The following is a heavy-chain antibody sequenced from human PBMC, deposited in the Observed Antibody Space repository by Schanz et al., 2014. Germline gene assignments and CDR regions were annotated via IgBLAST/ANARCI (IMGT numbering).Heavy chain of an antibody. D-gene: IGHD6-19*01. V-gene: IGHV4-59*01. CDR3: VRVAVAGAAGNRGHYCVLDV. Sequence: QVQLQDSGPGLVKPSETLSLTCTVSGGSISNYHWSWIQQPPGKGLEWLGYTYSSGNTNYNPSPKRRVTISVDTSKSHFSLTLSSVAAADTAVYYCVRVAVAGAAGNRGHYCVLDVWGQGTPVTVSS. J-gene: IGHJ6*02. CDR1: GGSISNYH. CDR2: TYSSGNT.